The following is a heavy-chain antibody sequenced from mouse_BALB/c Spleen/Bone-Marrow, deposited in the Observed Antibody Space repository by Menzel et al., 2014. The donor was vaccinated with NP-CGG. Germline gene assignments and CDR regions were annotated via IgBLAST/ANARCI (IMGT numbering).Heavy chain of an antibody. J-gene: IGHJ2*01. D-gene: IGHD1-1*01. Sequence: DVQLQESGSGLVQPGGSLKLSCAASGFDFSRYWMSWVRQAPGKGLEWIGEINPESSTINYTPSLKDKFIISRDNAKNTLYLQMSKVRSEDTALYYCARQGYYGRSDYWGQGTTLTVSS. CDR3: ARQGYYGRSDY. CDR1: GFDFSRYW. V-gene: IGHV4-1*02. CDR2: INPESSTI.